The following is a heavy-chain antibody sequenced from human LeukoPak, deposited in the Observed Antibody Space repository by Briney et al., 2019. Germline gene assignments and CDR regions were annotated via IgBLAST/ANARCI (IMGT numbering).Heavy chain of an antibody. V-gene: IGHV1-2*02. D-gene: IGHD2-8*01. CDR1: GYTFNGYY. CDR3: ARVGGCTNGVCYSDAFDI. Sequence: GSVKVSCKASGYTFNGYYVHWVRQAPGHGLVWMGWIKPNSGGTNYARKFQGRVTMTRDTSISTAYMELSRLRSDDTALYYCARVGGCTNGVCYSDAFDIWGQGTMVTVSS. J-gene: IGHJ3*02. CDR2: IKPNSGGT.